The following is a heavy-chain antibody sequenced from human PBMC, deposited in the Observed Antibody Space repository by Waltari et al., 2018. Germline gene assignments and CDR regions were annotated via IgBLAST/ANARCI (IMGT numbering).Heavy chain of an antibody. D-gene: IGHD6-13*01. CDR1: GYIFSNYG. Sequence: QLVQSGAEVKKPGASVKVSCKASGYIFSNYGITWVGKAPGQGLEWMGWINPYNGDTKYEQNLQGRVTMTTDTSTTTAYMEIRTLRSDDTAIYYCARDDVDSSNFGGFWGQGTLVTVSS. V-gene: IGHV1-18*01. J-gene: IGHJ4*02. CDR3: ARDDVDSSNFGGF. CDR2: INPYNGDT.